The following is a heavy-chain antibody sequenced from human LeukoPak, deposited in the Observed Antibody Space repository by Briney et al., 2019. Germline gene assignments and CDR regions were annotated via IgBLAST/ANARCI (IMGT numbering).Heavy chain of an antibody. Sequence: GGSLRLSCAASGFTFSSYWMSWVRQAPGKGLEWVANIKQNGNEKYYVDSVKGRFTISRDNAKNSLYLQMNSLRAEDTAVYHCARGGISVLDYWGQGTLVTVFS. J-gene: IGHJ4*02. V-gene: IGHV3-7*04. CDR2: IKQNGNEK. CDR3: ARGGISVLDY. CDR1: GFTFSSYW. D-gene: IGHD3-3*02.